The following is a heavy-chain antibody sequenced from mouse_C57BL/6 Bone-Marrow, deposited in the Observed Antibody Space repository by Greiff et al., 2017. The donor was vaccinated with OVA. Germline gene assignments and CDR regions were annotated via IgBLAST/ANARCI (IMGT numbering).Heavy chain of an antibody. CDR1: GYTFTSYW. CDR3: ATYYGALPY. D-gene: IGHD2-10*01. CDR2: IDPSDSET. J-gene: IGHJ3*01. V-gene: IGHV1-52*01. Sequence: QVQLQQPGAELVRPGSSVKLSCKASGYTFTSYWMHWVKQRPIQGLEWIGNIDPSDSETHYNQKFKDKATLTVDKSSSTAYMQLSSLTSGDSAVYYCATYYGALPYWGQGTLVTVSA.